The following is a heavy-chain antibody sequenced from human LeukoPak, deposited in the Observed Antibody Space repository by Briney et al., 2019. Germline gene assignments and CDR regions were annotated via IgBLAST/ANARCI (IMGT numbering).Heavy chain of an antibody. J-gene: IGHJ3*02. CDR1: GYTFTSYG. V-gene: IGHV1-69*13. D-gene: IGHD4-11*01. CDR2: IIPIFGTA. Sequence: ASVKVSCKASGYTFTSYGISWVRQAPGQGLEWMGGIIPIFGTANYAQKFQGRVTITADESTSTAYMELSSLRSEDTAVYYCARGDYRPDDAFDIWGQGTMVTVSS. CDR3: ARGDYRPDDAFDI.